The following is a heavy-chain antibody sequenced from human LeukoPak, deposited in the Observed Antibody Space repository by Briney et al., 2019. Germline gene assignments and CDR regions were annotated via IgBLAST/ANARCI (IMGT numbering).Heavy chain of an antibody. CDR2: INHSGST. J-gene: IGHJ4*02. V-gene: IGHV4-34*01. CDR1: GGSFGGYY. CDR3: ASRPSRYYFDY. Sequence: SETLSLTCAVYGGSFGGYYWSWIRQPPGKGLEWIGEINHSGSTNYNPSLKSRVTISVDTSKNQFSLKLSSVTAADTAVYYCASRPSRYYFDYWGQGTLVTVSS.